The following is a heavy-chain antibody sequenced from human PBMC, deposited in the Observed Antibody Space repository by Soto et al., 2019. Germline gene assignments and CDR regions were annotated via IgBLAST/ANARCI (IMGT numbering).Heavy chain of an antibody. J-gene: IGHJ6*04. CDR1: GYTFTRYG. CDR3: AKNGHPPYYYYVWDF. D-gene: IGHD2-8*01. V-gene: IGHV1-18*01. CDR2: ISGYNGDT. Sequence: ASVKVSCKASGYTFTRYGISWVRQAPGQGLEWMGWISGYNGDTNYAQKFQGRVTMTVDTSTTTAFMELTSLTSDDRAVYYCAKNGHPPYYYYVWDFWGKGTRVTASS.